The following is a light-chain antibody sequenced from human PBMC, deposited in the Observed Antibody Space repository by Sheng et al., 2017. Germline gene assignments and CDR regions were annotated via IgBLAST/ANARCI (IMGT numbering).Light chain of an antibody. CDR1: QSVRSY. V-gene: IGKV3-15*01. J-gene: IGKJ1*01. Sequence: EIVMTQSPATLSVSPGEGATLSCRASQSVRSYLAWYQQKPGQAPRVLIYGASTRAPGIPARFSGSGSGTEFTLTISSLQSEDFAVYFCQQNYNWPRTFGQGTKVEIK. CDR3: QQNYNWPRT. CDR2: GAS.